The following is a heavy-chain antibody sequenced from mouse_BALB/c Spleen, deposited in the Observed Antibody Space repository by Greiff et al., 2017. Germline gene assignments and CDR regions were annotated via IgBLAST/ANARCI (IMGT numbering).Heavy chain of an antibody. D-gene: IGHD2-4*01. CDR3: ARGLEGYFDV. CDR1: GYSITSGYY. J-gene: IGHJ1*01. V-gene: IGHV3-6*02. Sequence: EVQLQESGPGLVKPSQSLSLTCSVTGYSITSGYYWNWIRQFPGNKLEWMGYISYDGSNNYNPSLKNRISITRDTSKNQFFLKLNSVTTEDTATYYCARGLEGYFDVWGAGTTVTVSS. CDR2: ISYDGSN.